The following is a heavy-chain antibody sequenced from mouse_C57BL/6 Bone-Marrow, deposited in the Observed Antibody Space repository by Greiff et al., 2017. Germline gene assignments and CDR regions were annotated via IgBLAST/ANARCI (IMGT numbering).Heavy chain of an antibody. J-gene: IGHJ3*01. D-gene: IGHD1-1*01. Sequence: EVQLQESGGDLVKPGGSLKLSCAASGFTFSSYGMSWVRQTPDKRLEWVATISSGGSYTYYPDSVKGRFTISRDNAKNALYLQMSSLKSEDTAMYYCARQNYDCSRGRCAYWGQGTLVTVSA. CDR3: ARQNYDCSRGRCAY. CDR1: GFTFSSYG. V-gene: IGHV5-6*01. CDR2: ISSGGSYT.